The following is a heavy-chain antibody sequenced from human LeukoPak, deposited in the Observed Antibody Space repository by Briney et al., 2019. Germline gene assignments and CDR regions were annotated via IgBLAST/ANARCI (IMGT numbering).Heavy chain of an antibody. CDR2: ISSSGNTI. CDR1: GFTFSDYY. Sequence: PGGSLRLSCGASGFTFSDYYMSWIRQAPGKGPEWVSYISSSGNTIYYADSVKGRFTIPRDNAKNSLYLQMNSLRAEDTAVYYCARGHSSGWGNWFDPWGQGTLVTVSS. V-gene: IGHV3-11*01. CDR3: ARGHSSGWGNWFDP. D-gene: IGHD6-19*01. J-gene: IGHJ5*02.